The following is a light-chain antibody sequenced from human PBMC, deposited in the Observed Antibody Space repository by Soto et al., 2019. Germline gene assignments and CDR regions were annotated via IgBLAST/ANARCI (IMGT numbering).Light chain of an antibody. Sequence: QSALTQPASVSGSPGQSITVSCTGSRSDVGSYDYVSWYQQYPGKAPKLLIYEVTNRPSGVSDRFSGSKSENTASLTISGLQDEDEADYYCSSSSSSRSRYVFGTGTKVTVL. V-gene: IGLV2-14*01. CDR1: RSDVGSYDY. CDR2: EVT. CDR3: SSSSSSRSRYV. J-gene: IGLJ1*01.